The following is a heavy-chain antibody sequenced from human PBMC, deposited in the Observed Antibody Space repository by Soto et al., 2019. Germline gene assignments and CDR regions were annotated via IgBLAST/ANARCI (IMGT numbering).Heavy chain of an antibody. J-gene: IGHJ4*02. Sequence: SETLSLTCAVYGGSFSGYYWSWIRQPPGKGLEWIGEINHSGSTNYNPSLKSRVTISVDTSKNQSSLKLSSVTAADTAVYYCARGDRKVDYWGQGTLVTVSS. CDR3: ARGDRKVDY. V-gene: IGHV4-34*01. CDR1: GGSFSGYY. CDR2: INHSGST.